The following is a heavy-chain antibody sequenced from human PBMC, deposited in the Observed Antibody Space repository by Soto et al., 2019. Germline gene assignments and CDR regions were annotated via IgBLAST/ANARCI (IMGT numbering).Heavy chain of an antibody. CDR1: GFTFDDYA. CDR2: ISWNSGSI. Sequence: GGSLRLSCAASGFTFDDYAMHWVRQAPGKGLEWVSGISWNSGSIGYADSVKGRFTISRDNAKNSLYLQMNSLRAEDTALYYCAKDISTAPTEYAFDIWGQGTMVTVSS. V-gene: IGHV3-9*01. CDR3: AKDISTAPTEYAFDI. J-gene: IGHJ3*02. D-gene: IGHD4-17*01.